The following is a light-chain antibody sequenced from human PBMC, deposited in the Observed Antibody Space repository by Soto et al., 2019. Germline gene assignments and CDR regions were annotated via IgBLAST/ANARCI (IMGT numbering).Light chain of an antibody. CDR1: SSDVGGYNY. J-gene: IGLJ2*01. CDR3: SSYTSSSILYVV. Sequence: QSVLTQPASVSGSPGQSITISCTGTSSDVGGYNYVSWYQQHPGKAPKLMIYDVSNRPSGVSNRFSGSKSGNTASLTISGLQAEDEADYYCSSYTSSSILYVVFGGGTKLTVL. V-gene: IGLV2-14*01. CDR2: DVS.